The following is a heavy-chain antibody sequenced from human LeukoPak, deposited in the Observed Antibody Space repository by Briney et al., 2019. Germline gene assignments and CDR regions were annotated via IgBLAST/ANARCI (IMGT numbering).Heavy chain of an antibody. D-gene: IGHD6-19*01. CDR2: INPNSGGT. CDR3: ASQGAVKEKDYYYYGMDV. V-gene: IGHV1-2*06. Sequence: ASVKVSCKASGYTFTGYYMHWVRQAPGQGLEWMGRINPNSGGTNYAQKFQGRVTMTRDTFISTAHMELSRLRSDDTAVYYCASQGAVKEKDYYYYGMDVWGQGTTVTVSS. CDR1: GYTFTGYY. J-gene: IGHJ6*02.